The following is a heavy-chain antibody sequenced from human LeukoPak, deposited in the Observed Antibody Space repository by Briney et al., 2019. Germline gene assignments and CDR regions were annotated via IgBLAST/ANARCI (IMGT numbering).Heavy chain of an antibody. Sequence: GGSLRLSCAASGFTFSSYGMHWVRQAPGKGLEWVSAFHTAGDIHYSGSVKGRFATSRENAKNSFYLQMNNLRAGDTAVYYCARGSCSSRSCYKRVNGLDVWGQGTPVTVSS. V-gene: IGHV3-13*01. D-gene: IGHD2-2*01. CDR1: GFTFSSYG. J-gene: IGHJ6*02. CDR3: ARGSCSSRSCYKRVNGLDV. CDR2: FHTAGDI.